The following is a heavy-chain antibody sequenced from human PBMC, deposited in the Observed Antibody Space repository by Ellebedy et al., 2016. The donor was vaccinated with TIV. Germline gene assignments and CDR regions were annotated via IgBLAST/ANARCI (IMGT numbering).Heavy chain of an antibody. CDR1: GYTFISYG. CDR2: ISAYNGST. J-gene: IGHJ6*02. CDR3: ARGPWSGGELFSMDV. Sequence: ASVKVSXKTSGYTFISYGINWVRQAPGQGLEWMGWISAYNGSTNYAQKVQGRVTMTTDTFTSTAFMDLRRLRSDDTAIYYCARGPWSGGELFSMDVWGQGTTVTVSS. V-gene: IGHV1-18*01. D-gene: IGHD3-16*01.